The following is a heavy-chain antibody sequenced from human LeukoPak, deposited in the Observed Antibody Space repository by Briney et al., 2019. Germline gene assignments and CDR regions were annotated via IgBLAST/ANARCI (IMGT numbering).Heavy chain of an antibody. J-gene: IGHJ4*02. V-gene: IGHV3-11*01. CDR1: GFTFSDYY. D-gene: IGHD5-18*01. CDR2: ISNSGSII. Sequence: GGSLRLSCAASGFTFSDYYMFWIRQAAGKGLEWVSYISNSGSIIYYADSVKGRFTVSRDNAKDSLYLQMNSLRAEDTAVYYCARAVSADTAMVYFDYWGQGTLVTVSS. CDR3: ARAVSADTAMVYFDY.